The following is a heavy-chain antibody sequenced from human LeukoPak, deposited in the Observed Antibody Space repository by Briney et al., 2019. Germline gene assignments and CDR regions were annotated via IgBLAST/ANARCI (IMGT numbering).Heavy chain of an antibody. D-gene: IGHD1-26*01. Sequence: ASVKVSCKASGYTFTGYYMHWVRQAPGQGLEWMGWINPNSGGTNYAKKFQGRVTMTRDTSISTAYMALSRLRSDYTAVYYCARAPPGIVGATKPNFGYWGQGTLVTVSS. CDR3: ARAPPGIVGATKPNFGY. CDR2: INPNSGGT. CDR1: GYTFTGYY. J-gene: IGHJ4*02. V-gene: IGHV1-2*02.